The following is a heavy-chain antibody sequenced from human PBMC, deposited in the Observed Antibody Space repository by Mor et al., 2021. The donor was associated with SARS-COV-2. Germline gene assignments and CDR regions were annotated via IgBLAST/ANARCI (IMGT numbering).Heavy chain of an antibody. D-gene: IGHD2-15*01. CDR2: SNSNTGNP. J-gene: IGHJ4*02. CDR3: AREASSCSGGSCYLDS. V-gene: IGHV7-4-1*02. Sequence: ASSNSNTGNPTYAQVFTGRLISSLDTSVNTAYLQISSLKAEDTAMYYCAREASSCSGGSCYLDSWGQGTLVTVPP.